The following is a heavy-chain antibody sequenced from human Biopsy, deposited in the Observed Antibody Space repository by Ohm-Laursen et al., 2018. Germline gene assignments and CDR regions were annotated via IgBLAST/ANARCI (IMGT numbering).Heavy chain of an antibody. V-gene: IGHV3-48*03. CDR3: ARDLK. CDR1: GFTFSAYE. CDR2: ISFTGTSS. J-gene: IGHJ4*02. Sequence: SLRLSCSASGFTFSAYEMNWVRQAPGKGLEWVSYISFTGTSSYYADSVKGRFTISRDNAKNSLYLQMNSLRAEDMGIYYCARDLKWGQGTLVTVSS.